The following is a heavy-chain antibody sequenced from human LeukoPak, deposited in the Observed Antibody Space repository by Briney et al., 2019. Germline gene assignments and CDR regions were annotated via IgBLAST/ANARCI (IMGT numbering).Heavy chain of an antibody. CDR1: GYTFTGYY. J-gene: IGHJ4*02. V-gene: IGHV1-2*02. D-gene: IGHD4-17*01. Sequence: ASVKVSCKASGYTFTGYYMHWVRQAPGQGLEWMGWINPNSGGTNYAQKFQGRATMTRDTSISTAYMELSRLRSDDTAVYYCARTTTTVTTYYFDYWGQGTLVTVSS. CDR2: INPNSGGT. CDR3: ARTTTTVTTYYFDY.